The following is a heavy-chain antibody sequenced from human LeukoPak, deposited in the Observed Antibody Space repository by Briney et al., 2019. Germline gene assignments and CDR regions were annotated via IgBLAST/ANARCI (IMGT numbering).Heavy chain of an antibody. V-gene: IGHV1-69*13. D-gene: IGHD5-18*01. Sequence: ASVKVSCKTSGGTFNSYAISWVRQAPGQGLECMGGIIPIFSTENYAQKFQGRLTITADESTSTAYMELSSLRSEDTAVYYCAMGYTAMALYYFDYWGQGTLVTVSS. CDR3: AMGYTAMALYYFDY. J-gene: IGHJ4*02. CDR1: GGTFNSYA. CDR2: IIPIFSTE.